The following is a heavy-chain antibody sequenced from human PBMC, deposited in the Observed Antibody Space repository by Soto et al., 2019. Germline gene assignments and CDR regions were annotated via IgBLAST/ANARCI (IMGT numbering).Heavy chain of an antibody. D-gene: IGHD6-13*01. Sequence: PSETLSLTCTVSGGSVRSGDCYWSWIRQPPGKGLEWIGNIYYSGTIDYSPSLKSRVTISVDASKNQFSLKLSSVTAADTAVYYCARHLAVSGTFNWFDPWGQGXLVTVPS. CDR1: GGSVRSGDCY. J-gene: IGHJ5*02. CDR3: ARHLAVSGTFNWFDP. V-gene: IGHV4-61*08. CDR2: IYYSGTI.